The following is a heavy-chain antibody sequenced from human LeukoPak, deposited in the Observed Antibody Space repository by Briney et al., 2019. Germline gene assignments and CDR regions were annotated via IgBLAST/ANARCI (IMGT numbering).Heavy chain of an antibody. D-gene: IGHD5-12*01. CDR3: ARDKTLNVAHTDIPGMDV. CDR1: GYAFTSYA. CDR2: INAGNGNT. Sequence: ASLKVSCKASGYAFTSYAMHWVRQAPGQRLEWIGRINAGNGNTKYSQKFQGRVTITRDTSASTAYMELSSLRSEDTAVYYCARDKTLNVAHTDIPGMDVWGQGTTVTVSS. V-gene: IGHV1-3*01. J-gene: IGHJ6*02.